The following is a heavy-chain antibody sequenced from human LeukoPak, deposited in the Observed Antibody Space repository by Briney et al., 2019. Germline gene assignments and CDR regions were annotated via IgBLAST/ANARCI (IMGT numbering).Heavy chain of an antibody. CDR2: IYSGGSA. CDR3: ARGYASGIDY. CDR1: GFTVSNNY. V-gene: IGHV3-53*01. D-gene: IGHD3-10*01. J-gene: IGHJ4*02. Sequence: GGSLRLSCAVSGFTVSNNYMSWVRQAPGKGLEWVSVIYSGGSAYYADSVKGRFTISRDNSKNTLYLQMNSLRAEDTAVYYRARGYASGIDYWGQGTLVTVSS.